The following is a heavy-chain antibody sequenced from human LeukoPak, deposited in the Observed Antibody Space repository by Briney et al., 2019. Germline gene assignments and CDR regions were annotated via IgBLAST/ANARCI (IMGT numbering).Heavy chain of an antibody. Sequence: GGSLRLSCAASGFTFSSYAMSWVRQAPGKGLVWVSAISGSGGSTYYADSVKGRFTISRDNAKNSLYLQMNSLRAEDTAVYYCARRQRRYYYDSSGYPQHDAFDIWGQGTMVTVSS. CDR2: ISGSGGST. J-gene: IGHJ3*02. D-gene: IGHD3-22*01. CDR3: ARRQRRYYYDSSGYPQHDAFDI. CDR1: GFTFSSYA. V-gene: IGHV3-23*01.